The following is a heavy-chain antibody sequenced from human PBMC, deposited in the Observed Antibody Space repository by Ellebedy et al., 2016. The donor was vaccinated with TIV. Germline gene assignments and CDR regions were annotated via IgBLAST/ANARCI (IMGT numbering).Heavy chain of an antibody. D-gene: IGHD3-22*01. CDR1: DGSISDSY. V-gene: IGHV4-4*07. CDR3: AQENSHGFVYYFDS. Sequence: MPSETLSLTCAISDGSISDSYWSWIRQSPGKGLEWIGHLSGSGDKQYNPSFNSRVTMSFDTSKNHFSLKLSSVTKADTAVYYCAQENSHGFVYYFDSWGQGTRVTVSS. J-gene: IGHJ4*02. CDR2: LSGSGDK.